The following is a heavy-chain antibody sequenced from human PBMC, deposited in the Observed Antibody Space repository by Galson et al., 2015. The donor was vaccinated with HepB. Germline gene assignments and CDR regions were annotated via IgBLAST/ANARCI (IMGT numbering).Heavy chain of an antibody. Sequence: SLRLPCAASGFIFSNSGMHWVRQAPGKGLEWVACISYDGSEKYYADSVKGRFTVSRDNSKKTLYLELNSLRVDDTALYYCTSGRPPITLASTAGDFGFWGQGTLVTVSS. CDR2: ISYDGSEK. V-gene: IGHV3-30*03. J-gene: IGHJ4*02. D-gene: IGHD2-8*02. CDR3: TSGRPPITLASTAGDFGF. CDR1: GFIFSNSG.